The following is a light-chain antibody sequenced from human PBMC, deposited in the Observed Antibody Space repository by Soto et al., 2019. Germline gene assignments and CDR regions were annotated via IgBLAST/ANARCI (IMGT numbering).Light chain of an antibody. V-gene: IGKV2-28*01. J-gene: IGKJ4*01. CDR2: LGS. CDR1: QSLLHSNGYNY. CDR3: MQALQTPT. Sequence: DLVLTQSPLSLPVTPGEPASISCRSSQSLLHSNGYNYLDWYLQKPGQSPQLLIYLGSNRASGVPDRFSGSESGTDFTLKISRVEAEDVGVYYCMQALQTPTFGGGTKVEIK.